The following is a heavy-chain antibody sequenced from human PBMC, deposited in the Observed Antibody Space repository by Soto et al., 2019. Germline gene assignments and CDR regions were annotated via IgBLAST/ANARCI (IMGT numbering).Heavy chain of an antibody. CDR3: AKEFHTWNYFDY. Sequence: GGSLRLSCAASGFTFSSSGMHWVRQAPGKGLEWVSVISYDGTNKYYADSVKGRFTISRDNSKNTLYLQMNSLRAEDTGVYYCAKEFHTWNYFDYWGEGTLVTVSS. J-gene: IGHJ4*02. D-gene: IGHD1-20*01. CDR2: ISYDGTNK. V-gene: IGHV3-30*18. CDR1: GFTFSSSG.